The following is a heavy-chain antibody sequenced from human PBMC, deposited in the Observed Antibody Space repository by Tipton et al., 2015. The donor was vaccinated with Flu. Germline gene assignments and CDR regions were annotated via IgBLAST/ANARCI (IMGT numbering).Heavy chain of an antibody. CDR2: INHSGST. J-gene: IGHJ5*02. V-gene: IGHV4-34*01. Sequence: SLTCAVYGGSFSGYYWSWIRQPPGKGLEWIGEINHSGSTNYNPSLKSRVTISVDTSKNQFSLKLSSVTAADTAVYYCARGPPSYYFWSGPDAYNWFDPWGQGTPVTVSS. CDR3: ARGPPSYYFWSGPDAYNWFDP. CDR1: GGSFSGYY. D-gene: IGHD3-3*01.